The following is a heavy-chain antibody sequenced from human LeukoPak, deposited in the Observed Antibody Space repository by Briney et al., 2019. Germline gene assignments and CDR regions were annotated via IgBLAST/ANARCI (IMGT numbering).Heavy chain of an antibody. D-gene: IGHD4-17*01. CDR1: GYTFSSYG. CDR2: ISAYNGNT. Sequence: ASVKVSCKASGYTFSSYGISWARQAPGQGLEWMGWISAYNGNTNYAQKFQGRVTMTTDTSTSAAYMELWSLRSDDTAVYYCARDRYFYGDYLEYFQYWGQGTLVTVSS. J-gene: IGHJ1*01. CDR3: ARDRYFYGDYLEYFQY. V-gene: IGHV1-18*01.